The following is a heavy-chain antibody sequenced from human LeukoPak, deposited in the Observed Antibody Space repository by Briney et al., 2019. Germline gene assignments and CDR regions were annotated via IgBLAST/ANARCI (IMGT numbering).Heavy chain of an antibody. CDR2: IRNKAFGGST. CDR1: GFTFGDYA. J-gene: IGHJ5*02. Sequence: PGGSLRLSCTASGFTFGDYAVSWFRHAPGQGLEWVGFIRNKAFGGSTEYAASVKGRFTISRDDSEGIAYLQMNSLKSEDTAVYYCTRDEYGSGSPFDPWGQGTLVTVSS. V-gene: IGHV3-49*03. CDR3: TRDEYGSGSPFDP. D-gene: IGHD3-10*01.